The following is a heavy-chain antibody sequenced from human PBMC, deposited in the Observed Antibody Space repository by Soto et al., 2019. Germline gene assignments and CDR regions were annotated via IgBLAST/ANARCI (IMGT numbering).Heavy chain of an antibody. CDR3: AREPVSVHYYYVMDV. Sequence: ASVKVSCKASGYTFTGYYMHWVRQAPGQGLEWMGWINPNSGGTNYAQKFQGWVTMTRDTSISTAYMELSRLRSDDTAVYYCAREPVSVHYYYVMDVWGQGTTVTVSS. V-gene: IGHV1-2*04. J-gene: IGHJ6*02. CDR1: GYTFTGYY. CDR2: INPNSGGT. D-gene: IGHD1-26*01.